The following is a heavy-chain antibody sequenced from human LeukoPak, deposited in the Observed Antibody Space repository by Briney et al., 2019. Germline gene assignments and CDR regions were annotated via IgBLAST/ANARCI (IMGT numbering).Heavy chain of an antibody. CDR1: GITFSNYA. Sequence: AGSLRLSCAASGITFSNYAMNWVRRAPGKGLEWVSTISGSGGSAYYVDSVKGRFTISRDNSRNTLYLQMNSLRAEDTAVYYCATNYYDSSRAASDYWGQGTLVTVSS. CDR3: ATNYYDSSRAASDY. CDR2: ISGSGGSA. V-gene: IGHV3-23*01. J-gene: IGHJ4*02. D-gene: IGHD3-22*01.